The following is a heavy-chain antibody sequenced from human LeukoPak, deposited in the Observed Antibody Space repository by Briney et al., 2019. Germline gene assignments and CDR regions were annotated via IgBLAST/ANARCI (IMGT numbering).Heavy chain of an antibody. CDR1: GGSVSSYY. CDR2: IFHTGST. J-gene: IGHJ4*02. CDR3: ARLTWLTYYFDY. D-gene: IGHD3-22*01. Sequence: SETLSLTCTVSGGSVSSYYWSWLRQPPGKGLEWIGNIFHTGSTHYNPSLKSRVTMSVDTSKNQFSLRLSSVTAADTAVYYCARLTWLTYYFDYWGQGTLVTVPS. V-gene: IGHV4-59*08.